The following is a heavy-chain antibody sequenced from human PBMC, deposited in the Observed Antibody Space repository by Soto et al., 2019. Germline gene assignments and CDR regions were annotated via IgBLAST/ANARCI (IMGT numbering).Heavy chain of an antibody. J-gene: IGHJ6*02. D-gene: IGHD3-10*01. V-gene: IGHV3-21*02. Sequence: EVQLVESGGGLVKPGGSLRLSCAASGFTLTSYTMNWVRQASGKGLEWVSSITSSSSHIYYADSVKGRFTISRDNAGNSLYLQMNCLRAEDSAVYYCVRERGLSSFYGMDVWGQGTTVTVSS. CDR3: VRERGLSSFYGMDV. CDR2: ITSSSSHI. CDR1: GFTLTSYT.